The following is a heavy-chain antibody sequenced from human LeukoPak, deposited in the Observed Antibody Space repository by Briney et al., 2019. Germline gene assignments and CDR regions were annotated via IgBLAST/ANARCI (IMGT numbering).Heavy chain of an antibody. V-gene: IGHV3-30-3*01. D-gene: IGHD6-19*01. J-gene: IGHJ6*03. CDR1: GFTFSSYA. CDR2: ISYDGSNK. CDR3: AGGTAGPNKDYMDV. Sequence: GGSLRLSCAASGFTFSSYAMHWVRQAPGKGLEWVAVISYDGSNKYYADSVKGRFTISRDNSKNTLYLQMNSLRAEDTAVYYCAGGTAGPNKDYMDVWGKGTTVTVSS.